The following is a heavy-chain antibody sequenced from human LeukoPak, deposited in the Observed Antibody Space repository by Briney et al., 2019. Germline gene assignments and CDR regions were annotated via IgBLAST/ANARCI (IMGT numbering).Heavy chain of an antibody. V-gene: IGHV3-21*01. CDR2: ISSSSSYI. CDR1: GFTFSSYS. J-gene: IGHJ4*02. Sequence: GGSLRLSCAASGFTFSSYSMNWVRQAPGKGLEWVSSISSSSSYIYYADSVKGRFTISGDNAKNSLYLQMNSLRAEDTAVYYCARSDKYCSGGSCYFLWGQGTLVTVSS. D-gene: IGHD2-15*01. CDR3: ARSDKYCSGGSCYFL.